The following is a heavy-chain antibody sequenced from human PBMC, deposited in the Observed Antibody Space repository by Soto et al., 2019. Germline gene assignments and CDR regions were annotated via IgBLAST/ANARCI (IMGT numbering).Heavy chain of an antibody. J-gene: IGHJ5*02. CDR2: ISQSGFT. CDR3: ARGLFSSGWSSYFDP. D-gene: IGHD6-19*01. Sequence: QVQLQQRGAGLLRPSETLSLTCAVSTESLRGYYWTWIRQSPGKGLEWIGEISQSGFTNYNPSLESRVTLSVDTSKSEFSLHLTSMPAADTALYYFARGLFSSGWSSYFDPWGQGTPVTVSS. V-gene: IGHV4-34*01. CDR1: TESLRGYY.